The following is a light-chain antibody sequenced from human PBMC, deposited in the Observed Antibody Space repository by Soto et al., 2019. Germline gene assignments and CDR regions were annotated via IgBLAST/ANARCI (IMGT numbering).Light chain of an antibody. V-gene: IGLV1-44*01. CDR2: SSN. CDR3: AGWDDFLNGWV. J-gene: IGLJ2*01. Sequence: QSVLTQPPSASGTPGQRVTISCSGSTSNIGSNPVNWYQQVPGTAPKLLIYSSNQRPSGVPDRFSGSKSGTSASLAISGLQSEDEADYYCAGWDDFLNGWVFGGGTQRPS. CDR1: TSNIGSNP.